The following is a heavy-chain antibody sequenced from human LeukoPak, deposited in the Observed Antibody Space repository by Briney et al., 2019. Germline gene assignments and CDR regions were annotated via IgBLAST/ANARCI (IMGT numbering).Heavy chain of an antibody. Sequence: PGGSLRLSCAASGFTFNTYWMSWVRQTPGKGLEWVANIKEDGSQKNYVDSVRGRFTISRDNAKNLLYLQMNSLRAGDTAIYYCVRDQDEDRGSTTFDRWGQGTLVTVSS. CDR1: GFTFNTYW. CDR3: VRDQDEDRGSTTFDR. J-gene: IGHJ4*02. CDR2: IKEDGSQK. D-gene: IGHD1-26*01. V-gene: IGHV3-7*03.